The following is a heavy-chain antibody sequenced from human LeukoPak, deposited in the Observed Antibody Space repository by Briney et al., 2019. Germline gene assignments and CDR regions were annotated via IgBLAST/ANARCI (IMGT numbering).Heavy chain of an antibody. CDR2: IYHSGST. V-gene: IGHV4-38-2*02. CDR3: ARDRPGGSSLDY. CDR1: GYSISSGYY. D-gene: IGHD6-13*01. J-gene: IGHJ4*02. Sequence: PSETLSLTCTVSGYSISSGYYWGWIRQPPGKGLEWIGSIYHSGSTYYNPSLKSRVTISVDTSKNQFSLKLSSVTAADMAVYYCARDRPGGSSLDYWGQGTLVTVSS.